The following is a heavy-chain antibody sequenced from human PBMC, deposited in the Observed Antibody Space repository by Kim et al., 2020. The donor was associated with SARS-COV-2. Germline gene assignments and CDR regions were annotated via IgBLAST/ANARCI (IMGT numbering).Heavy chain of an antibody. Sequence: GGSLRLSCAASGFTFSSYGMHWVRQAPGKGLEWVAVIWYDGSNKYYADSVKGRFTISRDNSKNTLYLQMNSLRAEDTAVYYCAKVRKVYGDYVIGYWGQGTLVTVSS. J-gene: IGHJ4*02. CDR1: GFTFSSYG. D-gene: IGHD4-17*01. V-gene: IGHV3-33*06. CDR3: AKVRKVYGDYVIGY. CDR2: IWYDGSNK.